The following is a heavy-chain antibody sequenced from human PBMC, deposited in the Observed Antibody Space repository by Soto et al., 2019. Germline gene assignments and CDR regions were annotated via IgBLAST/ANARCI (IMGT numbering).Heavy chain of an antibody. V-gene: IGHV4-30-2*01. J-gene: IGHJ5*02. D-gene: IGHD3-3*01. CDR3: ARRGITIFGVDENWFDP. CDR2: IYHSGST. Sequence: PSETLSLTCAVSGGSISSGGYSWSWIRQPPGKGLEWIGYIYHSGSTYYNPSLKSRVTMSVDRSKNQFSLKLSSVTAADTAVYYCARRGITIFGVDENWFDPWGQGTLVTVSS. CDR1: GGSISSGGYS.